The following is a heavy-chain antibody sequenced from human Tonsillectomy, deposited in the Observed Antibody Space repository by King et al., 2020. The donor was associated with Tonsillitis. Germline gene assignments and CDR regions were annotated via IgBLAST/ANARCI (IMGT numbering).Heavy chain of an antibody. CDR2: IYYSGST. CDR3: ARGDCSGGSCYRDLGDWFDP. Sequence: QLQESGPGLVKPSQTLSLTYTVSGGSISSGDYYWSWIRQPPGKGLEWIGYIYYSGSTYYNPSLKSRVTISVDTSKNQFSLKLSSVTAADTAVYYCARGDCSGGSCYRDLGDWFDPWGQGTLVTVSS. D-gene: IGHD2-15*01. V-gene: IGHV4-30-4*01. CDR1: GGSISSGDYY. J-gene: IGHJ5*02.